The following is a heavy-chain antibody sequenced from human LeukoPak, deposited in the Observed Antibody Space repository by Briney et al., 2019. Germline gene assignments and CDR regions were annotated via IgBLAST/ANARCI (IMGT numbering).Heavy chain of an antibody. CDR2: ISGSGGST. CDR1: GFTFTSYA. Sequence: PGGSLRLSCAASGFTFTSYAMSWVRQAPGKGLEWVSAISGSGGSTYYADSVKGRFTVSRDNSKNTLYLQMNSLRAEDTAVYYCAKRIIAVAGRHFDYWGQGTLVTVSS. D-gene: IGHD6-19*01. V-gene: IGHV3-23*01. J-gene: IGHJ4*02. CDR3: AKRIIAVAGRHFDY.